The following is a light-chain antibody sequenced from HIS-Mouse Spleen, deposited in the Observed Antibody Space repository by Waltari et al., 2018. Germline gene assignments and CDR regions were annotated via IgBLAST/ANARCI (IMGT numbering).Light chain of an antibody. Sequence: AIRMTQSPSSFSASTGDRVTITCRASQGISSYLAWYQQKPGKAPKLLIYAAYTLQSGVPSRFSGSGSGTDFTLTISCLQSEDFATYYCQQYYSYLPITFGQGTRLEIK. V-gene: IGKV1-8*01. CDR2: AAY. J-gene: IGKJ5*01. CDR3: QQYYSYLPIT. CDR1: QGISSY.